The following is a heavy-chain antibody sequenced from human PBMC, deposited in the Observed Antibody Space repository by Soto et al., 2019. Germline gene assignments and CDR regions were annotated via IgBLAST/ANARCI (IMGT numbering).Heavy chain of an antibody. CDR1: RLTFINYG. Sequence: GSLRLSCAASRLTFINYGMHWVGQAPGNGLEWVAVISDDGSNKFYVESVKGRFTISRDNSKNTLFLEMNSLRAEDTAVYYCAKDHGIVVPAANYYHYALDVWGQGTTVTV. D-gene: IGHD2-2*01. V-gene: IGHV3-30*18. J-gene: IGHJ6*02. CDR3: AKDHGIVVPAANYYHYALDV. CDR2: ISDDGSNK.